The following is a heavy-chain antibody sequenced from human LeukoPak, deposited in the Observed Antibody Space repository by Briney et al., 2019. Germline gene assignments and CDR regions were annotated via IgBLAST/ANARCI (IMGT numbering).Heavy chain of an antibody. CDR1: GFTFSSYG. D-gene: IGHD1-1*01. V-gene: IGHV3-33*01. CDR3: AGDERGYNWFDP. CDR2: IWYDGSNK. Sequence: GGSLRLSCAASGFTFSSYGMHWVRQAPGKGLEWVAVIWYDGSNKYYADSVKGRFTISRDNSKDTLYLQMNSLRAEDTAVYYCAGDERGYNWFDPWGQGTLVAVSS. J-gene: IGHJ5*02.